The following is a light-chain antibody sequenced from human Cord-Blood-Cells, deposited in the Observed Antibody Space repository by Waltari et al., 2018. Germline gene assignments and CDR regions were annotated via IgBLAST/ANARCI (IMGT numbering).Light chain of an antibody. CDR1: SSNIGAGYD. CDR3: QSYDSSLSGYV. Sequence: QSVLTQPPSVSGAPGQRVTISCTGSSSNIGAGYDVHWYQQLPGTAPKLLIYGNVNRPSGFPDRFSGSKSCTSASLAITGLQAEDEADYYCQSYDSSLSGYVFGTGTKVTVL. V-gene: IGLV1-40*01. CDR2: GNV. J-gene: IGLJ1*01.